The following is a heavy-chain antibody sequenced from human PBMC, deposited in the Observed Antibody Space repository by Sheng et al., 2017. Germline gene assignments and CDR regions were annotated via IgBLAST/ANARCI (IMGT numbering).Heavy chain of an antibody. CDR3: ARGGQWYYDFWERYFDY. CDR2: IWYDGSNK. D-gene: IGHD3-3*01. V-gene: IGHV3-33*01. J-gene: IGHJ4*02. Sequence: QVQLVESGGGVVQPGRSLRLSCAASGFTFSSYGMHWVRQAPGKGLEWVAVIWYDGSNKYYADSVKGRFTISRDNSKNTLYLQMNSLRAEDTAVYYCARGGQWYYDFWERYFDYWGQGTLVTVSS. CDR1: GFTFSSYG.